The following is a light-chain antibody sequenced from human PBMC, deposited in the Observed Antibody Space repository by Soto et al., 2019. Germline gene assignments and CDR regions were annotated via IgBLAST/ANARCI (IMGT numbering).Light chain of an antibody. V-gene: IGLV2-11*01. CDR3: CSSAGRYTWM. CDR1: SSDFRGYHY. J-gene: IGLJ3*02. CDR2: DVT. Sequence: QSVLTQPRSVSGSPGQSVTISCTGTSSDFRGYHYVSWYQHHPGKAPKVIIYDVTKRPSGVPDRFSGSKSGNTASLTISGLQTDDAADYYCCSSAGRYTWMFGGGTKLTVL.